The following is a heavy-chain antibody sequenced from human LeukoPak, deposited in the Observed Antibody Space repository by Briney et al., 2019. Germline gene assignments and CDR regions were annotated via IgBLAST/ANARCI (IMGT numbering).Heavy chain of an antibody. D-gene: IGHD3-22*01. V-gene: IGHV4-38-2*01. CDR2: IYHSGST. J-gene: IGHJ3*02. CDR1: GGSFSGYY. Sequence: KTSETLSLTCAVYGGSFSGYYWGWIRQPPGKGLEWIGSIYHSGSTYYNPSLKSRVTISVDTSKNQFSLKLSSVTAADTAVYFCARGPYSYDSSGAFDIWGQGTMVAVSS. CDR3: ARGPYSYDSSGAFDI.